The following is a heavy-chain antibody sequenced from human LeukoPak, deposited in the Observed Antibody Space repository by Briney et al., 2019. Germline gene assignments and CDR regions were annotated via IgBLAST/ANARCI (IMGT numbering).Heavy chain of an antibody. CDR3: ARESNRWYDMDV. Sequence: GRSPRLSCAGSGFTFSSYAIHWVRLAPGKGLEWVALISYDGNNEYYPDSVKGRLTISRDNSKNTVHLQMNSLTTEDTAVYYCARESNRWYDMDVWGQGTTVAVSS. J-gene: IGHJ6*02. D-gene: IGHD2-15*01. CDR2: ISYDGNNE. CDR1: GFTFSSYA. V-gene: IGHV3-30-3*01.